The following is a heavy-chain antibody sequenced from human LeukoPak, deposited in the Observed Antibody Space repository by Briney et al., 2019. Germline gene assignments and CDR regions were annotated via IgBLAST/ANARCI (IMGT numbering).Heavy chain of an antibody. J-gene: IGHJ5*02. Sequence: SETLSLTCTVSGGSISSYYWSWIRQPPGKGLEWIGYIYYSGSTNYNPSLKSRVTISVDRSKNQFSLKLSSVTAADTAVYYCARAGSGSYPGWFDPWGQGTLVTVSS. CDR1: GGSISSYY. D-gene: IGHD1-26*01. V-gene: IGHV4-59*12. CDR2: IYYSGST. CDR3: ARAGSGSYPGWFDP.